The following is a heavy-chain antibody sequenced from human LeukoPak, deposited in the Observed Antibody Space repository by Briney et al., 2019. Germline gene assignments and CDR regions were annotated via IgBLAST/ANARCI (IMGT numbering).Heavy chain of an antibody. CDR1: GGTFSTYT. Sequence: GASVKVSCKASGGTFSTYTISWVRQAPGQGLEWMGWLIPIFGIANYAQKFQGRVTITADKSTSTAYMELSSLRSEDTAVYYCARETYSGYDRAWDVWGQGTTVTVSS. CDR2: LIPIFGIA. CDR3: ARETYSGYDRAWDV. D-gene: IGHD5-12*01. V-gene: IGHV1-69*10. J-gene: IGHJ6*02.